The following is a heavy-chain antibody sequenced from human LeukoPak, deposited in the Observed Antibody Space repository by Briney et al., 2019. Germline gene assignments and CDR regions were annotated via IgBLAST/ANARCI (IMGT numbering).Heavy chain of an antibody. Sequence: PSETLSLTCTVSSGSINTYYWSWIRQPPGKGLEWIGYIYYSGSTNYNPSLESRVTISVDTSKNQFSLKLSSVTAADTAVYYCARGRDGYNLGFDYWGQGTLVTVSS. CDR1: SGSINTYY. CDR3: ARGRDGYNLGFDY. CDR2: IYYSGST. V-gene: IGHV4-59*01. J-gene: IGHJ4*02. D-gene: IGHD5-24*01.